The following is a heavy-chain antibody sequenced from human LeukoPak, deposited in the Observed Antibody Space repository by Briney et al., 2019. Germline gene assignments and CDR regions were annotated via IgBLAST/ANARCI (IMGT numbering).Heavy chain of an antibody. D-gene: IGHD6-19*01. Sequence: GGSLRLSCAASGFTFSMYSLHWVRQAPGKGLGWVAIIWYDGSNEVYEDSVKGRFTISRDNSKNTVYLQMNSLRVEDTAVYYCVREGRIAVAGLNWFDPWGQGTLVTVSS. CDR2: IWYDGSNE. CDR3: VREGRIAVAGLNWFDP. J-gene: IGHJ5*02. CDR1: GFTFSMYS. V-gene: IGHV3-33*01.